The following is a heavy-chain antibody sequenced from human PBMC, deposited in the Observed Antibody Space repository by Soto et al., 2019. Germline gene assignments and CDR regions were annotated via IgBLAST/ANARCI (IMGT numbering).Heavy chain of an antibody. V-gene: IGHV2-70*11. CDR3: ARDSVALYYYYYGMDV. Sequence: SGPTLVNPTQTLTLTCTFSGFSLSTSGVCVSWIRQPPGKALEWLARIDWDDDKYYSTSLKTRLTISKDTSKNQVVLTMTNMDPVDTATYHCARDSVALYYYYYGMDVWGQGTTVTVSS. CDR1: GFSLSTSGVC. J-gene: IGHJ6*02. CDR2: IDWDDDK. D-gene: IGHD2-21*01.